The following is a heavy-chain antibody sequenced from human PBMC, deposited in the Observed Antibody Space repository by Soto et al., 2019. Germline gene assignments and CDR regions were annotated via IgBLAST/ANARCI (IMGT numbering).Heavy chain of an antibody. V-gene: IGHV1-69*06. CDR1: GGTFSSYA. D-gene: IGHD3-10*01. CDR3: ARGYGSGSSIRLFYGMDV. CDR2: IIPIFGTA. J-gene: IGHJ6*02. Sequence: AAVKVSCKASGGTFSSYAISWVRQAPGQELEWMGGIIPIFGTANYAQKFQGRVTITADKSTSTAYMELSSLRSEDTAVYYCARGYGSGSSIRLFYGMDVCGQGPKVTVSS.